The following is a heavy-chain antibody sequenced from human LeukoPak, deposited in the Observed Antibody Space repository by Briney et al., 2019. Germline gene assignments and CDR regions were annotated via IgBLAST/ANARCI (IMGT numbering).Heavy chain of an antibody. D-gene: IGHD3-22*01. V-gene: IGHV1-2*02. J-gene: IGHJ3*02. CDR1: GYTFTDYY. CDR3: ARGEYVISGYRNDAFDI. CDR2: INPNSGAT. Sequence: ASVNVSCKASGYTFTDYYMHWVRQAPGQRLEWMGWINPNSGATKYAQKFQGRVTMTRDTSISTAYMELSRLTSDDTAVYYCARGEYVISGYRNDAFDIWGQGTMVTVSS.